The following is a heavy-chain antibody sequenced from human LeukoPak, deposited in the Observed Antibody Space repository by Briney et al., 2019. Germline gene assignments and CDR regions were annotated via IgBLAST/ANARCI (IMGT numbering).Heavy chain of an antibody. Sequence: GGSLRLSCAASGFTFSSYAMHWVRQAPGKGLEWVAVISYDGSNKYYADSVKGRFTIFRDNSKNTLYLQMNSLRAEDTAVYYCARDRRPRDGYNFSYWGQGTLVTVSS. V-gene: IGHV3-30*04. CDR3: ARDRRPRDGYNFSY. D-gene: IGHD5-24*01. CDR1: GFTFSSYA. J-gene: IGHJ4*02. CDR2: ISYDGSNK.